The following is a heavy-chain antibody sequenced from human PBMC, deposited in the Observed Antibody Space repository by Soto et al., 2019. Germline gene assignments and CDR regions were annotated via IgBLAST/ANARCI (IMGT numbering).Heavy chain of an antibody. CDR3: AKPRQYCTGASCFLGGFDI. CDR1: GYTFTSYA. J-gene: IGHJ3*02. V-gene: IGHV1-3*01. CDR2: INAGNGNT. Sequence: ASVKVSCKASGYTFTSYAMHWVRQAPGQRLEWMGWINAGNGNTKYAQKLQGRVTMTRDTSTSTAYMELRSLRSDDTAVYHCAKPRQYCTGASCFLGGFDIWGQGTMVTVSS. D-gene: IGHD2-15*01.